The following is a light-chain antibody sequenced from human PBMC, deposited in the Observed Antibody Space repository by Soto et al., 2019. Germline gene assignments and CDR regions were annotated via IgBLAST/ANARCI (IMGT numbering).Light chain of an antibody. CDR1: SSDIGSYNY. J-gene: IGLJ3*02. CDR3: SSYGASSTL. CDR2: DVS. V-gene: IGLV2-14*03. Sequence: QSVLTQPASLSGSPGQSITISCTGTSSDIGSYNYVSWYQQHPGKAPKLMIFDVSYRPSGISDRFSGSKSGNTASLTISGLQADDGGDYYCSSYGASSTLFGGGTKVTVL.